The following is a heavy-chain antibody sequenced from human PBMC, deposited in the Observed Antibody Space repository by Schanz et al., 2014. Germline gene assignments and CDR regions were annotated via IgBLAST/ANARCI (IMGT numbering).Heavy chain of an antibody. CDR3: AKGRFGELSAFDI. CDR2: ISGSGGSI. Sequence: EVQLLESGGGLVQPGGSLRLSCAASGFTFGDYAMTWVRQAPGKGLEWVSAISGSGGSIYYADSVKGRFTISRDNSKNTLYLQMNSLRAEDTAVYYCAKGRFGELSAFDIWGQGTMXTVSS. D-gene: IGHD3-10*01. V-gene: IGHV3-23*01. J-gene: IGHJ3*02. CDR1: GFTFGDYA.